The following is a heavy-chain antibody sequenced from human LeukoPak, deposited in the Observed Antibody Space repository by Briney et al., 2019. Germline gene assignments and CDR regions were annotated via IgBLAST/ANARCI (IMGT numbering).Heavy chain of an antibody. J-gene: IGHJ4*01. CDR1: GFTFSIYW. D-gene: IGHD6-6*01. CDR2: IKEDGSEE. Sequence: GGSLRLSCTASGFTFSIYWMSWVRQAPGKGLEWVASIKEDGSEEHYVDSVKGRFTISRDNARNSVHVQMNSLRAEDTAVYFCARIRPGNYFDYWGQEPWSPYPQ. CDR3: ARIRPGNYFDY. V-gene: IGHV3-7*01.